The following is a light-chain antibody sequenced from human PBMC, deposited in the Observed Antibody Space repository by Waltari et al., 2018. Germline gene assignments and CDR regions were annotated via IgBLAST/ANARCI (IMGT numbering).Light chain of an antibody. V-gene: IGKV1-39*01. CDR3: QQSYSTPRT. Sequence: DIQMTQSPSSLSASVGDRVTITCRASQSISSYLNWYQQKPGKAPKLLIYAASSLQSGVPSRFSGSGSGTDFTLTISSLKPEDSATYCCQQSYSTPRTFGQGTKVEIK. CDR1: QSISSY. J-gene: IGKJ1*01. CDR2: AAS.